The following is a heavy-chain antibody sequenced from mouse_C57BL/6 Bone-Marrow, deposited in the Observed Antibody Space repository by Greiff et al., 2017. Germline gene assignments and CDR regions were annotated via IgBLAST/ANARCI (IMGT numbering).Heavy chain of an antibody. V-gene: IGHV1-15*01. CDR3: TTNYGRDAMDY. Sequence: VQLQQSGAELVRPGASVTLSCKASGYTFTDYEMHWVKQTPVHGLEWIGAIDPETGGTAYNQKFKGKAILTADKSSSTAYMELRSLTSEDSAVYYCTTNYGRDAMDYWGQGTSVTVSS. CDR2: IDPETGGT. CDR1: GYTFTDYE. J-gene: IGHJ4*01. D-gene: IGHD1-1*01.